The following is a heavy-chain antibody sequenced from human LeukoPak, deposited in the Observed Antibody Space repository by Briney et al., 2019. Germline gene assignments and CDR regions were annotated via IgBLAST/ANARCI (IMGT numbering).Heavy chain of an antibody. CDR1: GFTFSSYS. V-gene: IGHV3-21*01. J-gene: IGHJ5*02. Sequence: GGSLRLSCAASGFTFSSYSMNWVRQAPGKGLEWVSSISSSSSYIYYADSVKGRFTISRDNAQNSLYLQMNSLRAEDTAVYYCARDTVVRWFDPWGQGTLVTVSS. CDR2: ISSSSSYI. D-gene: IGHD2-15*01. CDR3: ARDTVVRWFDP.